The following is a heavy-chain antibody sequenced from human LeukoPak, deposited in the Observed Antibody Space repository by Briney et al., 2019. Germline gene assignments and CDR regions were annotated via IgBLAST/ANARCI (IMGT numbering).Heavy chain of an antibody. Sequence: SVKVSCKASGCTFRRYAFSWVRQAAGQGLEWMGRIIPIFGIANYAQKFQGRVTITADKSTSTAYMELSSLRSEDTAVYYCASVEDCWGQGTLVTVSS. D-gene: IGHD2-15*01. CDR2: IIPIFGIA. V-gene: IGHV1-69*04. CDR1: GCTFRRYA. J-gene: IGHJ4*02. CDR3: ASVEDC.